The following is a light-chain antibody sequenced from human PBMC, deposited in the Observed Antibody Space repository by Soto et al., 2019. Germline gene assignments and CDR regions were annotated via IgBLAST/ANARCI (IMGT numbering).Light chain of an antibody. CDR2: DVS. V-gene: IGLV2-14*03. Sequence: QSALTQPASVSGSPGQSITISCTGTRSDVGTYNYVSWYQLHPGKAPRLMIYDVSNRPSGISNRFSGSKSGNTASLSISGLQAEDFTDYSCGSIYTGSLYVVGTGSMV. CDR3: GSIYTGSLYV. J-gene: IGLJ1*01. CDR1: RSDVGTYNY.